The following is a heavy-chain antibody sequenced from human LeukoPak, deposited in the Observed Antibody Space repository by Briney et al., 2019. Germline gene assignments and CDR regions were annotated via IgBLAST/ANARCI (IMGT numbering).Heavy chain of an antibody. CDR2: INPSDGST. D-gene: IGHD1-14*01. V-gene: IGHV1-46*01. CDR1: GYAFSSYY. Sequence: GASVEVSCKASGYAFSSYYIHWVRQAPGQGLEWMGIINPSDGSTTYAQKFQGRVTMTRDTSTSTVYMELSSLRSEDTAVYNCARRTGTTAFDIWGQGTMVTVSS. CDR3: ARRTGTTAFDI. J-gene: IGHJ3*02.